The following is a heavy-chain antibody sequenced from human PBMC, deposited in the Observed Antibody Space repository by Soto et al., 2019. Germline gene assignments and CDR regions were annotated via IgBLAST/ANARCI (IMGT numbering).Heavy chain of an antibody. D-gene: IGHD3-10*01. CDR2: IYYSGST. V-gene: IGHV4-61*01. CDR1: GGSVSSGSYY. CDR3: ARRGPYGSGSYYFWFDP. J-gene: IGHJ5*02. Sequence: TSETLSLTCTVSGGSVSSGSYYWSWIRQPPGKGLEWIGYIYYSGSTNYNPSLKSRVTISVDTSKNQFSLKLSSVTAADTAVYYCARRGPYGSGSYYFWFDPWGQGTLVTVSS.